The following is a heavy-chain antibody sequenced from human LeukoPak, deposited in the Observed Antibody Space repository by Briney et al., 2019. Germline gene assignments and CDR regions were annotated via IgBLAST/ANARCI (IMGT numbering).Heavy chain of an antibody. CDR2: ISSSSSYI. D-gene: IGHD2-2*01. Sequence: GGSLRLSCAASGFTFSSYSMNWVRQAPGKGLEWVSSISSSSSYIYYADSVKGRFTISRDNAKNSLYLQMNSLRAEDTAVYYCARDRGSSSTSCPGIRVDPWGQGTLVTVSS. CDR3: ARDRGSSSTSCPGIRVDP. V-gene: IGHV3-21*01. CDR1: GFTFSSYS. J-gene: IGHJ5*02.